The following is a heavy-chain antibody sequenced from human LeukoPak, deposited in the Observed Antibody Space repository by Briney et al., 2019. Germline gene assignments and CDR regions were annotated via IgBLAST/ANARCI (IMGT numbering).Heavy chain of an antibody. CDR2: VHYSGDT. CDR1: DDSVSSHY. Sequence: SETLSLTCTVSDDSVSSHYWNWIRQPPGKGLEFIGWVHYSGDTDYNPSLKSRVTISLDTSDNQFALKVKSVTAADTAVYYCARASAVAQVGGYSYHPLDVWGQGTAVTVSS. V-gene: IGHV4-59*08. CDR3: ARASAVAQVGGYSYHPLDV. D-gene: IGHD5-18*01. J-gene: IGHJ6*02.